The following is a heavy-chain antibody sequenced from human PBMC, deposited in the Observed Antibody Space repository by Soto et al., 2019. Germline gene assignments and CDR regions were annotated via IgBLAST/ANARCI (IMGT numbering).Heavy chain of an antibody. V-gene: IGHV1-69*12. Sequence: QVQLVQSGAAVKKPGSSVKVSCKASGGTFSSYAISWVRQAPGPGLEWMGGIIPIFGTATYAQKFQGRVTVTADASTRTAYLELSCLRSEDTAVFYSASVLELHYYAGRDVCGQGTTGTVSS. J-gene: IGHJ6*02. CDR1: GGTFSSYA. CDR2: IIPIFGTA. D-gene: IGHD1-7*01. CDR3: ASVLELHYYAGRDV.